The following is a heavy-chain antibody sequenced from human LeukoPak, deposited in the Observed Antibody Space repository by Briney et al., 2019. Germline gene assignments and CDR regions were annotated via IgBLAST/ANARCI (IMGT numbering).Heavy chain of an antibody. J-gene: IGHJ4*02. D-gene: IGHD5-18*01. V-gene: IGHV1-24*01. CDR3: TTGFTAMAVDYFDY. CDR2: VDPEDDER. Sequence: ASVKVSCKVSGKPLSELYIHWLRQAPGYGLEGIGGVDPEDDERIYAQNFQGRVTMTEDTSIDTAYMDLSSLTSEDTAVYYCTTGFTAMAVDYFDYWGQGTLVTVSS. CDR1: GKPLSELY.